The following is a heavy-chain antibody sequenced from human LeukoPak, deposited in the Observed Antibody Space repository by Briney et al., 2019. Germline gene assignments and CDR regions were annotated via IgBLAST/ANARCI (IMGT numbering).Heavy chain of an antibody. J-gene: IGHJ6*03. Sequence: PGGSLRLSCAASGFTFSSYWMHWVRQAPGKGLVWVSRINSDGSSTSYADSVKGRFTISRDNAKNTLYLQMNSLRAEDTAVYYCARGIAVAGTFYYYYYYYMDVWGKGTTVTVSS. CDR1: GFTFSSYW. CDR3: ARGIAVAGTFYYYYYYYMDV. D-gene: IGHD6-19*01. V-gene: IGHV3-74*01. CDR2: INSDGSST.